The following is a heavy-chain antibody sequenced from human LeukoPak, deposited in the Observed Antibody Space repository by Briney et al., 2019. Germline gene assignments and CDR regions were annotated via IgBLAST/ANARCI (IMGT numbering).Heavy chain of an antibody. CDR3: ANIGRSGWYGGY. CDR2: ISGSGGST. V-gene: IGHV3-23*01. Sequence: GGSLRLSCAASGFTFSSYAMSWVRQAPGKGLEWVSAISGSGGSTYYADSVKGRFTISRDNSKNTLYLQMNSLRAEDTAVYYCANIGRSGWYGGYWGQGTLVTVSS. CDR1: GFTFSSYA. D-gene: IGHD6-19*01. J-gene: IGHJ4*02.